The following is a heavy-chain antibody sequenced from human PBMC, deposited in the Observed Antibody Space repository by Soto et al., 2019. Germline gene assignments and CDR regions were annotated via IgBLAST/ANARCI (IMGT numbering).Heavy chain of an antibody. CDR3: GRALAGVNDACDM. V-gene: IGHV3-33*01. CDR2: IWYDGSKK. CDR1: GFSFGGFG. D-gene: IGHD6-13*01. Sequence: QVQLVESGGGVDQPGKSLRLSCSASGFSFGGFGMHWVRQAPGKGLEWVALIWYDGSKKYYADSVKGRFTISRDNSRKTVYLEMTSLRGEDTAVYYCGRALAGVNDACDMWGQGTNVTVSP. J-gene: IGHJ3*02.